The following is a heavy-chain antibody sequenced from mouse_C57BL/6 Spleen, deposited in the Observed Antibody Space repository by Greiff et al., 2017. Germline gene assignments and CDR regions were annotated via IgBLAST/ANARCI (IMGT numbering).Heavy chain of an antibody. J-gene: IGHJ4*01. V-gene: IGHV5-6*01. CDR3: ARHGDYGNYDAMDY. D-gene: IGHD2-1*01. CDR1: GFTFSSYG. Sequence: DVQLVESGGDLVKPGGSLKLSCAASGFTFSSYGMSWVRQTPDKRLEWVATISSGGSYTYYPDSVKGRFPISRDNAKNTLYRRMSSLKSEDTAMYYCARHGDYGNYDAMDYWGQGTSVTVSS. CDR2: ISSGGSYT.